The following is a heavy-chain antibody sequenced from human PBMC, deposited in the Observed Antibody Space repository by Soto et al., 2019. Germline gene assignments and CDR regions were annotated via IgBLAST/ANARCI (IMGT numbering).Heavy chain of an antibody. CDR3: ARYVAPGFWSGYYYYYGMDV. D-gene: IGHD3-3*01. V-gene: IGHV3-33*01. Sequence: LRLSCAASGFTFSSYGMHWVRQAPGKGLEWVAVIWYDGSNKYYADSVKGRFTISRDNSKNTLYLQMNSLRAEDTAVYYCARYVAPGFWSGYYYYYGMDVWGQGTTVTVSS. J-gene: IGHJ6*02. CDR2: IWYDGSNK. CDR1: GFTFSSYG.